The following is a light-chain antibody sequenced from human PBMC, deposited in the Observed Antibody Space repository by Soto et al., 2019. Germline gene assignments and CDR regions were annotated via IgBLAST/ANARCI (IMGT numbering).Light chain of an antibody. V-gene: IGKV3-15*01. CDR1: QSVRNN. Sequence: EIMMTQSPATLSVSPGESATLSCRASQSVRNNLAWYQHKPGQAPRLLIYYASTRATGIPTRFSGSGSGTESTLPISSLQSEDFALYYCQQYNDWPPITFGQGTRLEMK. CDR2: YAS. J-gene: IGKJ5*01. CDR3: QQYNDWPPIT.